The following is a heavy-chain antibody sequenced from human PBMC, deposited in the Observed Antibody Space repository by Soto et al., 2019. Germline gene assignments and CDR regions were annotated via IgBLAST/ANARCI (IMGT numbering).Heavy chain of an antibody. Sequence: GGSLRLSCAASGFTFSSYAMSWVRQAPGKGLEWVSAISGSGGSTYYADSVKGRFTISRDNSKNTLYLQMNSLRAEDTAVYYCAKGKGLLVPAATFLDYWGQGTLVTVSS. CDR1: GFTFSSYA. CDR3: AKGKGLLVPAATFLDY. D-gene: IGHD2-2*01. V-gene: IGHV3-23*01. CDR2: ISGSGGST. J-gene: IGHJ4*02.